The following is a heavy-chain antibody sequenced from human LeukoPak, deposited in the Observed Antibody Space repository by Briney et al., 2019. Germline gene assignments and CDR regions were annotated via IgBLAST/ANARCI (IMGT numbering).Heavy chain of an antibody. Sequence: SETLSLTCAVYGGSFSGYYWTWIRQPPGKGLEWIGEINHSGSTNYNPSLKSRVTISVDTSKNQFSLNLSSVTAADTAVYYCARRPMHYYYDSSGFDYWGQGTLVTVSS. J-gene: IGHJ4*02. CDR2: INHSGST. D-gene: IGHD3-22*01. CDR3: ARRPMHYYYDSSGFDY. V-gene: IGHV4-34*01. CDR1: GGSFSGYY.